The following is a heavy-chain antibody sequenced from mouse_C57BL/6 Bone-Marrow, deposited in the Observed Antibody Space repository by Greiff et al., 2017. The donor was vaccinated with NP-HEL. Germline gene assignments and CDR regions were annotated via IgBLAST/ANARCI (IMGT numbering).Heavy chain of an antibody. CDR2: IYPRSGNT. Sequence: VQLVESGAELARPGASVKLSCKASGYTFTRYGISWVKQRPGQGLEWIGEIYPRSGNTYYNEKFKGKATLTADKSSSTAYMELLSLTSEDSAVYFCARADYDYGGYYFDYWGQGTTLTVSS. J-gene: IGHJ2*01. CDR1: GYTFTRYG. D-gene: IGHD2-4*01. CDR3: ARADYDYGGYYFDY. V-gene: IGHV1-81*01.